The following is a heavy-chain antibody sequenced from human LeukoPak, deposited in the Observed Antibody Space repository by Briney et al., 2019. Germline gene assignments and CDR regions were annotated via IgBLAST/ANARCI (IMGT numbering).Heavy chain of an antibody. CDR1: GFTFSNYW. Sequence: GGSLRLSCVVSGFTFSNYWMSWVRQAPGKGLEWVSSVSRSGVGTYYADSVRGRFTISRDNSKNTVFLQMNSLRAEDSAVYYCAKDYEVGSIDYWGQGTLVTVSS. D-gene: IGHD3-16*01. J-gene: IGHJ4*02. CDR3: AKDYEVGSIDY. CDR2: VSRSGVGT. V-gene: IGHV3-23*01.